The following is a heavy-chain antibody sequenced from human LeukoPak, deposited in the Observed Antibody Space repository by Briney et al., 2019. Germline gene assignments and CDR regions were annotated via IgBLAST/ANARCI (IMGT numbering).Heavy chain of an antibody. CDR2: IYHSGST. CDR3: VRGIRITMIEDKRRNWKVFDY. D-gene: IGHD3-22*01. J-gene: IGHJ4*02. Sequence: SETLSLTCAVSGGSISSSNWWSWVRQPPGKGLEWIGEIYHSGSTNYNPSLKSRVPISVDKSKNQFSLKLSSVTAADTAVYYCVRGIRITMIEDKRRNWKVFDYWGQGTLVTVSS. V-gene: IGHV4-4*02. CDR1: GGSISSSNW.